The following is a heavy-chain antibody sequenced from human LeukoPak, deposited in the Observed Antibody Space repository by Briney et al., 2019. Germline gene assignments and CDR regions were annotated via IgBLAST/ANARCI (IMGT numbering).Heavy chain of an antibody. V-gene: IGHV3-7*01. CDR3: ARDPVEWELLLDY. D-gene: IGHD1-26*01. CDR2: MNIDGSEK. Sequence: GGSLRLSCAASGFTFSSYAMSWVRQAPGKRLEWVANMNIDGSEKYYADSVKGRFSISRDNARNSVYLQMASLRVEDTAVYYCARDPVEWELLLDYWGQGTLVTVSS. J-gene: IGHJ4*02. CDR1: GFTFSSYA.